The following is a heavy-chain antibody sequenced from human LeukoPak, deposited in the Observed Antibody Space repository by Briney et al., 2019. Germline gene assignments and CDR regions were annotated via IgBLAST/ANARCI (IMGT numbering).Heavy chain of an antibody. D-gene: IGHD3-16*02. J-gene: IGHJ5*02. CDR1: GYTFTSYA. Sequence: GASVKVSCKASGYTFTSYAMHWVRQAPGQRLEWMGWINAGNGNTKYSQKFQGRVTITRDTSASTAYMELSSQRSEDTAVYYCARDSSIMITFGGVIVENWFDPWGRGTLVTVSS. CDR3: ARDSSIMITFGGVIVENWFDP. CDR2: INAGNGNT. V-gene: IGHV1-3*01.